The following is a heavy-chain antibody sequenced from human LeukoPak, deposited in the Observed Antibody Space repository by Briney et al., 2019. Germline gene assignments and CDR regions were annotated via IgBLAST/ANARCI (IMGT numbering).Heavy chain of an antibody. CDR1: GYTFTGYY. CDR3: ARLRYSSGWGSFDY. V-gene: IGHV1-2*02. D-gene: IGHD6-19*01. J-gene: IGHJ4*02. Sequence: ASVKVSCKASGYTFTGYYMHWVRQAAGQGREWMGWINPNSGGTNYAQKFQGRVTMTRDTSISTAYMELSRLRSDDTAVYYCARLRYSSGWGSFDYWGQGTLFTVSS. CDR2: INPNSGGT.